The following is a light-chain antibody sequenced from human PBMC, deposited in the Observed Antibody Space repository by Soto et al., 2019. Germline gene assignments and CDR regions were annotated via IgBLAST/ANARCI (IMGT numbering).Light chain of an antibody. Sequence: DIQMTQSPSSLSASVGDRVTITCRASQSISSYLSWYQQKQGKAPKLLIYAASSFQSGVPSRFSGSGSGTDFTLTISSLQPEDFATYYCQQRYSAPYSFGQGTKLEIK. CDR1: QSISSY. CDR2: AAS. J-gene: IGKJ2*01. CDR3: QQRYSAPYS. V-gene: IGKV1-39*01.